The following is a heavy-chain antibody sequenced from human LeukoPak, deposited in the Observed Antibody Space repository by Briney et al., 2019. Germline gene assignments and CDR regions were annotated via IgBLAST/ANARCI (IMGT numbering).Heavy chain of an antibody. CDR1: GFTVSSNY. D-gene: IGHD3-10*01. V-gene: IGHV3-66*02. CDR2: IYSGGST. CDR3: AVLTRGGSGNYEYNGMDV. J-gene: IGHJ6*04. Sequence: GGSLRLSCAASGFTVSSNYMSRVRQAPGKGLEWVSVIYSGGSTYYADSVKGRFTISRDNSKNTLYLQMNSLRAEDTAVYYCAVLTRGGSGNYEYNGMDVWGKGTTVIVSS.